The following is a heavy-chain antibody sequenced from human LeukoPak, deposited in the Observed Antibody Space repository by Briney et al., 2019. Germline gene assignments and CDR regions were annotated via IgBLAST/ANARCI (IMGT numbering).Heavy chain of an antibody. D-gene: IGHD1-14*01. Sequence: PSETLSLTCTVSGGSINNYYWSWIRQPPGKGLEWIGDIHHSGSTSSNPSLKSRVTISVDTSKNQFSLKLSSVTAADTAVYYCARDRPPGLTAPWGQGTLVTVSS. V-gene: IGHV4-59*01. CDR1: GGSINNYY. CDR3: ARDRPPGLTAP. J-gene: IGHJ5*02. CDR2: IHHSGST.